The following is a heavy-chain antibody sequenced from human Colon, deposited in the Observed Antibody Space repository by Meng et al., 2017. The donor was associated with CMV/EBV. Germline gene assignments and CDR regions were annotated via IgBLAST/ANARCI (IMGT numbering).Heavy chain of an antibody. Sequence: GPRLWNRSETWSHPLPSSGGSITSPSFYCAWGRRPTGKGLEWIGSIYYTGGTFYSPSLKSRVTISIDTSTNHFSRKLNSVTAADTAMYYCTRETGGSSLAYWGQGILVTVSS. J-gene: IGHJ4*02. CDR2: IYYTGGT. V-gene: IGHV4-39*02. CDR3: TRETGGSSLAY. CDR1: GGSITSPSFY. D-gene: IGHD6-13*01.